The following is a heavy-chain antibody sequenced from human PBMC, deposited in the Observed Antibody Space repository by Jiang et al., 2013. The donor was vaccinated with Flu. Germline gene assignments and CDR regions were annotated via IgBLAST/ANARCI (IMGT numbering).Heavy chain of an antibody. CDR3: AKRSGSSWGYFDF. J-gene: IGHJ4*02. CDR2: ITDSGGNT. Sequence: VQLVESGGGLVQPGGSLRLSCAASGFTFSSYAMGWVRQAPGKGLEWVSAITDSGGNTYYADSVKGRFTISRDNSRYTLYLQMNSLRAEDTAVYYCAKRSGSSWGYFDFWGRGTLVTVSS. CDR1: GFTFSSYA. V-gene: IGHV3-23*04. D-gene: IGHD1-26*01.